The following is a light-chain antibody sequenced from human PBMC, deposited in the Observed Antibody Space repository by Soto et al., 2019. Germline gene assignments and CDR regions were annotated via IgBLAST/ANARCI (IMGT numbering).Light chain of an antibody. CDR3: HQYNNWPWT. CDR2: AAS. V-gene: IGKV3-15*01. Sequence: ETVMTQSPVTLSVSPGDTATLSCRASQRGSSHLAWYQQKPGQAPRLLIYAASTRATGIPVRFSGSGSETEFTLTIRSLQSEDFALYYCHQYNNWPWTFGQGTKVDIK. J-gene: IGKJ1*01. CDR1: QRGSSH.